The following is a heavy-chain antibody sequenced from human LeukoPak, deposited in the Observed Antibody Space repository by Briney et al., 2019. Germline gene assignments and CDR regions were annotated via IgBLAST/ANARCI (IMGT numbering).Heavy chain of an antibody. CDR3: ARHWGVVNYHYMDV. Sequence: SETLSLTCTVSGGSISSYYWSWIRQPPGKGLEWIGFFYSSGSTNYNPSLKSRVTISVDTSKNQFSLKLRSVTAADTAVYYCARHWGVVNYHYMDVWGKGTTVAVSS. CDR1: GGSISSYY. D-gene: IGHD3-3*01. V-gene: IGHV4-59*08. J-gene: IGHJ6*03. CDR2: FYSSGST.